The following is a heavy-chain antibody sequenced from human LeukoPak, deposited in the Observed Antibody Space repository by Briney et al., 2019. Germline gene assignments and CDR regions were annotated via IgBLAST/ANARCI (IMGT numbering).Heavy chain of an antibody. Sequence: ASVKVSCKASGYTFTSYGISWVRQAPGQGLEWMGSISPYNGNTKYTERLQGGVIMTTDTSTRTAYMELRSLRSDDTAVFYCARDQYDYTWGSYRPYFDSWGQGTLVTVSS. CDR2: ISPYNGNT. CDR1: GYTFTSYG. CDR3: ARDQYDYTWGSYRPYFDS. V-gene: IGHV1-18*04. J-gene: IGHJ4*02. D-gene: IGHD3-16*02.